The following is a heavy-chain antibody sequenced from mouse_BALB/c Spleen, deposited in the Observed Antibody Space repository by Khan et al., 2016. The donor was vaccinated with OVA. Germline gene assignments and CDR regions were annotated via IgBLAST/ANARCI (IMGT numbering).Heavy chain of an antibody. CDR1: GFTFSTYT. CDR3: ARERALRAGYFGY. J-gene: IGHJ2*01. D-gene: IGHD1-2*01. Sequence: EVELVESGGGLVKPGGSLKLSCAASGFTFSTYTMSWVRQTPEKRLEWVATISSGGSYTYYPDSVKGRFTISRDNAMNTLHLQMSSLKSESTAMYYCARERALRAGYFGYWGQGTTLTVSS. V-gene: IGHV5-6-4*01. CDR2: ISSGGSYT.